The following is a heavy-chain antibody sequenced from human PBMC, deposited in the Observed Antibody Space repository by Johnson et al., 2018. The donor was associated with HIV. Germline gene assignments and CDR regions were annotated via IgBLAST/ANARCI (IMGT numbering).Heavy chain of an antibody. CDR1: GFTVSGDY. Sequence: QLVESGGGLVQPGESLRLSCVASGFTVSGDYMSWVRQTPRKGLEWVALLYRDGTTYYADSVNGRFVISRDDSKNTLYLYMSRLSAEETAVYYCARRRQEAKCRCDCHWAIWGQGTMVTVSS. CDR3: ARRRQEAKCRCDCHWAI. V-gene: IGHV3-66*04. J-gene: IGHJ3*02. CDR2: LYRDGTT. D-gene: IGHD2-21*02.